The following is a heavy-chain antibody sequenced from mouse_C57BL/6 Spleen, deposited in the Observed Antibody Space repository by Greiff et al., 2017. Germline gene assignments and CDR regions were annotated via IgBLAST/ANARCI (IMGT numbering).Heavy chain of an antibody. CDR1: GFNIKDDY. D-gene: IGHD3-2*02. J-gene: IGHJ3*01. Sequence: EVQLQQSGAELVRPGASVKLSCTASGFNIKDDYMHWVKQRPEQGLEWIGWIDPENGDTEYASKVQGKATITADTSSHTAYLQRSSLTSEDTAVYYCTTTRTAQATAWFAYWGQGTLVTVSA. CDR2: IDPENGDT. V-gene: IGHV14-4*01. CDR3: TTTRTAQATAWFAY.